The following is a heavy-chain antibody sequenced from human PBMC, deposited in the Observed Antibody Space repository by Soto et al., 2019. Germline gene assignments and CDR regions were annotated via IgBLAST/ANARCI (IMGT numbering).Heavy chain of an antibody. CDR2: IYYSGNT. Sequence: SETLALTCIVSGVSSRSTTDYWGWIRQTPGKGLEWIGSIYYSGNTYYNPSLKSRVTISLDTSRNQFSLQLSSVIAADTSVYYCARPAAAAVDYYYGIDV. V-gene: IGHV4-39*01. CDR3: ARPAAAAVDYYYGIDV. J-gene: IGHJ6*01. CDR1: GVSSRSTTDY. D-gene: IGHD6-13*01.